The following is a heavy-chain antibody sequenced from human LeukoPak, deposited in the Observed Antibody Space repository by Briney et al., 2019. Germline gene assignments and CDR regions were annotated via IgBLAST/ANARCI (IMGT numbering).Heavy chain of an antibody. CDR3: ARESTTGTSGY. V-gene: IGHV3-20*04. CDR2: IKWNGGST. CDR1: GFTFDDYD. J-gene: IGHJ4*02. Sequence: GGSLRLSCAASGFTFDDYDMSRVRQAPGKGLEWVSGIKWNGGSTGYADSVKGRFTISRDNAKNSLYLQMNSLRAEDTALYYCARESTTGTSGYWGQGTLVTVSS. D-gene: IGHD1-7*01.